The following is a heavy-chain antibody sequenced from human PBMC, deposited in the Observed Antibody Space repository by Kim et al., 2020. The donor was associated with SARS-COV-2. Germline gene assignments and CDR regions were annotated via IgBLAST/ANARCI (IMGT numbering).Heavy chain of an antibody. Sequence: VKSRITINPDTSKNQFSLQLNSVTPEDTAVYYCARGVVPAAIGPENWFDPWGQGTLVTVSS. D-gene: IGHD2-2*02. J-gene: IGHJ5*02. CDR3: ARGVVPAAIGPENWFDP. V-gene: IGHV6-1*01.